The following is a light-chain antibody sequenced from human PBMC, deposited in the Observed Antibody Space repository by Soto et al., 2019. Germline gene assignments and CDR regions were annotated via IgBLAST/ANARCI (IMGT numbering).Light chain of an antibody. CDR1: QSVSNT. V-gene: IGKV3-15*01. J-gene: IGKJ4*02. CDR2: GAS. CDR3: QQYNIWPPLT. Sequence: ELVMTQSPTTLSVSPGERANLSCRASQSVSNTLAWYQQKPGQAPRLLIYGASTRATGIPARFSGSGSGTEFTLTISSLQSEDFAIYYCQQYNIWPPLTFGGGTKVEIK.